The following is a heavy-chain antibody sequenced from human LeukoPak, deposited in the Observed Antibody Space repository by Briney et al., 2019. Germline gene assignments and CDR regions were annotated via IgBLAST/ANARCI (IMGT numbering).Heavy chain of an antibody. J-gene: IGHJ6*02. D-gene: IGHD3-3*01. Sequence: GESLKISCRGSGYSFTSYWIGWVRQMPGKGLEWMGIIYCGDSDTRYSPSFQGQVTISADKSISTAYLQWSSLKASDTAMYYCARSKSYYYNGMDVWGHGTTVTVSS. CDR3: ARSKSYYYNGMDV. CDR2: IYCGDSDT. V-gene: IGHV5-51*01. CDR1: GYSFTSYW.